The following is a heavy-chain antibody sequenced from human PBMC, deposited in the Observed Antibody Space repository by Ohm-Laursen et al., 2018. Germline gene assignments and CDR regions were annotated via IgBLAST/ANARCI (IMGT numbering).Heavy chain of an antibody. V-gene: IGHV3-11*01. CDR2: ISSTGITK. Sequence: SLRLSCSASGFTFSDYYMSWIRQAPGQGLEWVSYISSTGITKSYADSVKGRYTISRDNAKSSLYLQMNSLRAEDTAVYYCAKDRPYYYDSSGSEGYFDYWGQGTLVTVSS. D-gene: IGHD3-22*01. CDR3: AKDRPYYYDSSGSEGYFDY. J-gene: IGHJ4*02. CDR1: GFTFSDYY.